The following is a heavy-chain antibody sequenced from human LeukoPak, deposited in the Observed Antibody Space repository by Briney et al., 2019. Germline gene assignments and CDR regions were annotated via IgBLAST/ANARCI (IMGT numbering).Heavy chain of an antibody. CDR1: GYTFTSYD. Sequence: ASVKVACKASGYTFTSYDINWVRQATGQGLEWMGWMNPNSGNTGNAQKFQGRVTMTRNTSISTAYMELSSLRSEDTAVYYCARGLQAAAGTIDYWGQGTLVTVSS. CDR3: ARGLQAAAGTIDY. V-gene: IGHV1-8*01. CDR2: MNPNSGNT. J-gene: IGHJ4*02. D-gene: IGHD6-13*01.